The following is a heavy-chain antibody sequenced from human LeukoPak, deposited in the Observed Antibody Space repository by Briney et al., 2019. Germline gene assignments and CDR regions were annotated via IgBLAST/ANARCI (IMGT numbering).Heavy chain of an antibody. CDR2: ISSSSSYI. Sequence: PGGSLRLSCAASGFTFSSYSMNWVRQAPGKGLEWVSSISSSSSYIYYADSVKGRFTISRDNTKNSLYLQMNSLRAEDTAVYYCARSIPGIAAAGHNWFDPWGQGTLVTVSS. CDR3: ARSIPGIAAAGHNWFDP. D-gene: IGHD6-13*01. J-gene: IGHJ5*02. V-gene: IGHV3-21*01. CDR1: GFTFSSYS.